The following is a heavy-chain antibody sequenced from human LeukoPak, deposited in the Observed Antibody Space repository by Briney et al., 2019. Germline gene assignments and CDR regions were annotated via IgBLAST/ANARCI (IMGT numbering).Heavy chain of an antibody. V-gene: IGHV3-23*01. D-gene: IGHD6-13*01. CDR3: AKDSRWPXXXDI. CDR2: LNSGGGDET. Sequence: GGSLRLSCAASGLTLASYPMSWVRQAPGKGLEWLSALNSGGGDETYYADSVKGRFTISRDNSKNTLYLQMNSLRAEDTALYYCAKDSRWPXXXDIWGQGXXVTXSX. CDR1: GLTLASYP. J-gene: IGHJ3*02.